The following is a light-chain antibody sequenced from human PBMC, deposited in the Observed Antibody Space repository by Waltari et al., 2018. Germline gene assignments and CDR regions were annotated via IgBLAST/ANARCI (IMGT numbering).Light chain of an antibody. Sequence: QSVLPQPPSVSGAPGQRVTISCPGSRSNIGPGYDVHWYQQLPGTAPKLLIYGKSKRPAGVPDRFSGSKSGTSASLAITGLQAEDEADYYCQSYDSSLSVVFGGGTKLTVL. V-gene: IGLV1-40*01. CDR3: QSYDSSLSVV. CDR2: GKS. CDR1: RSNIGPGYD. J-gene: IGLJ2*01.